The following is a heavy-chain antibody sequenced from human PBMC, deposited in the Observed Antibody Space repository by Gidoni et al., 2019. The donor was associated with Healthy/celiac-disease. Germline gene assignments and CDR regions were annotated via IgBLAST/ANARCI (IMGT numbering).Heavy chain of an antibody. CDR2: ISYDGSNK. V-gene: IGHV3-30*18. D-gene: IGHD6-13*01. CDR3: AKDRSIAAAGMYYFDY. CDR1: GITFRRHG. Sequence: QVQLVESGGGVVQPGRSLRLSSAASGITFRRHGMHWVRQAPGTGLEWVAVISYDGSNKYYADSVKGRFTISRDNSKNTLYLQMNSLRAEDTAVYYCAKDRSIAAAGMYYFDYWGQGTLVTVSS. J-gene: IGHJ4*02.